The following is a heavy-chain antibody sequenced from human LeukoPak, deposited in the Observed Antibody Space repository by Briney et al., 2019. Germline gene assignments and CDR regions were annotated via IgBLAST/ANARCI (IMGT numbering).Heavy chain of an antibody. CDR1: GGSISSSSYY. J-gene: IGHJ3*02. Sequence: SETLSLTCTVSGGSISSSSYYWGWIRQPPGKGLEWIGSIYYSGSTYYNPSLKSRVTISVDTSKNQFSLKLSSVTAADAAVYYCARHRALWNYYDSSGYSNAFDIWGQGTMVTVSS. D-gene: IGHD3-22*01. CDR3: ARHRALWNYYDSSGYSNAFDI. CDR2: IYYSGST. V-gene: IGHV4-39*01.